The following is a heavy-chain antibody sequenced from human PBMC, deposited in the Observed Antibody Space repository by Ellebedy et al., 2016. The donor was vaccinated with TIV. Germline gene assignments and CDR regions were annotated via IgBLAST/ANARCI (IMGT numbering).Heavy chain of an antibody. Sequence: GESLKISCAASGFTFSGFTMNWVRQAPGKGLEWVSSISSSGTYIHNADSVKGRFIISRDNAKNSLYLQMNSMRVEETAIYYCARPAAAYSSSWYEFDCWGQGTLVTVSS. CDR1: GFTFSGFT. D-gene: IGHD6-13*01. V-gene: IGHV3-21*01. CDR2: ISSSGTYI. J-gene: IGHJ4*02. CDR3: ARPAAAYSSSWYEFDC.